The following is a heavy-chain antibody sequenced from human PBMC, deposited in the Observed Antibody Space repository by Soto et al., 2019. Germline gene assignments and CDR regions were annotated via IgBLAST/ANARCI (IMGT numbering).Heavy chain of an antibody. Sequence: EVQLVESGGGFVKPGGSLRLSCAASGFSFNDAWISWVRQAPGQGLEWIGRIRSKSVGETIDYAAPVKGRFTISRDDSQNTVSLQMNILKTEDTAVYYCTTGPPVRGHCSGGSCYWGQGTLVTVSS. CDR1: GFSFNDAW. D-gene: IGHD2-15*01. V-gene: IGHV3-15*01. J-gene: IGHJ4*02. CDR3: TTGPPVRGHCSGGSCY. CDR2: IRSKSVGETI.